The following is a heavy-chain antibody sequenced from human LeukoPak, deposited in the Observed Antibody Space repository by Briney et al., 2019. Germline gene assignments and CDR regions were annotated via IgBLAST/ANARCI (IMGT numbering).Heavy chain of an antibody. D-gene: IGHD3-16*01. Sequence: SETLSLTCTVSGGSISSTSYYWSWIRQPAGKGLEWIGHIYTTGSTNYNPSLKSRVTISLDTSKNHFSLKLSSVTAADTAVYYCARLSRPVDKGPIGGYYYYMDVWGKGTTVTISS. V-gene: IGHV4-61*09. CDR3: ARLSRPVDKGPIGGYYYYMDV. CDR2: IYTTGST. J-gene: IGHJ6*03. CDR1: GGSISSTSYY.